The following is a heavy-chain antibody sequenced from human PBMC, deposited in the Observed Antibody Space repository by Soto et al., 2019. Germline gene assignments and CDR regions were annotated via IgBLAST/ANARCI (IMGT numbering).Heavy chain of an antibody. CDR1: GLTFTKYG. Sequence: QVQLVESGGGVVQPGTSLRLSCATSGLTFTKYGLHCVRQSPGKGLEWGAFIWHDGSQKYHADSVKGRFTISRDSSKDRVLVEMKSLRDEDTVVYYCARDWWHWDYCGGGGEYAGDYWGQGTMVTVS. V-gene: IGHV3-33*01. CDR3: ARDWWHWDYCGGGGEYAGDY. D-gene: IGHD2-21*01. J-gene: IGHJ4*02. CDR2: IWHDGSQK.